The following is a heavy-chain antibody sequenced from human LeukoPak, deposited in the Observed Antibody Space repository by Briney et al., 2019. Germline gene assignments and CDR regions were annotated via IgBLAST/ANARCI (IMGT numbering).Heavy chain of an antibody. CDR3: ARETPEYD. V-gene: IGHV3-64D*06. CDR1: GFTLSSYA. J-gene: IGHJ4*02. D-gene: IGHD1-14*01. CDR2: ISSNGGIK. Sequence: TGGSLRLSCSASGFTLSSYAMHWVRQAPGKGLEYVSAISSNGGIKYYADSVKGRFTISRDSSKNTLFLQMSSLRTEDTAVYYCARETPEYDWGQGTLVTVSS.